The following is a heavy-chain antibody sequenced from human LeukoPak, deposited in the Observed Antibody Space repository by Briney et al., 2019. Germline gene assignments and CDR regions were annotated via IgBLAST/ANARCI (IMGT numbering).Heavy chain of an antibody. CDR2: IIPILGIA. D-gene: IGHD2-2*01. CDR1: GGTLSSYT. J-gene: IGHJ6*02. CDR3: ARDYCSSTSCPRRYYYYGMDV. V-gene: IGHV1-69*04. Sequence: GSSVKVSCKASGGTLSSYTISWVRQAPGQGLEWMGRIIPILGIANYAQKFQGRVTITADKSTSTAYMELSSLRSEDTAVYYCARDYCSSTSCPRRYYYYGMDVWGQGTTVTVSS.